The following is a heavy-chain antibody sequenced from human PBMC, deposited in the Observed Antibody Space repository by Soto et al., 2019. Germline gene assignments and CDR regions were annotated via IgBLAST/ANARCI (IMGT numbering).Heavy chain of an antibody. CDR2: IMPVFATP. D-gene: IGHD3-3*02. CDR3: ARDKDRQQLGGNYYYILDV. CDR1: GGTFSTSA. V-gene: IGHV1-69*12. J-gene: IGHJ6*02. Sequence: QVQLVQSGAEVKKPGSSVKVSCKASGGTFSTSAISWVRQAPGQGLEWVGGIMPVFATPDYAQKFQGRVTISADESTTTAYLELTSLRTDDTAMYFCARDKDRQQLGGNYYYILDVWGQGTAIIVSS.